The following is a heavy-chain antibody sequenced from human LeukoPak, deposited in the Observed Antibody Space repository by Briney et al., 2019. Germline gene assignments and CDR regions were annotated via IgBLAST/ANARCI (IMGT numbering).Heavy chain of an antibody. CDR2: ISGSGGST. Sequence: PGGSLRLSCAASGFTFSSYAMSWVRQAPGKGLEWVSAISGSGGSTYYADSVKGRFTISRDNSKNTLYLQMNSLRAEDTAVYYCAKLIVVVPAAIDAFDIWGQRTMVTVSS. CDR1: GFTFSSYA. CDR3: AKLIVVVPAAIDAFDI. V-gene: IGHV3-23*01. D-gene: IGHD2-2*01. J-gene: IGHJ3*02.